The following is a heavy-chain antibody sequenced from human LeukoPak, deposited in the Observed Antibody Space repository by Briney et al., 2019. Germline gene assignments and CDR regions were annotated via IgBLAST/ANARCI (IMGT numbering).Heavy chain of an antibody. Sequence: GGSLRLSCAASGFTFSSYEMNWVRQAPGKGLEWISYISTSGSTIYYADSVKGRFTISRDNAKNSLYLQMNSLRAEDTAVYYCAREPPTVTALFNYWSQGTLVTVSS. CDR2: ISTSGSTI. J-gene: IGHJ4*02. CDR1: GFTFSSYE. V-gene: IGHV3-48*03. CDR3: AREPPTVTALFNY. D-gene: IGHD4-17*01.